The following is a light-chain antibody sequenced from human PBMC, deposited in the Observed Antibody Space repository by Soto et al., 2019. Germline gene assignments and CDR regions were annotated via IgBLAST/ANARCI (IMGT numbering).Light chain of an antibody. Sequence: DIQMTQSPSSLSASVGDRVTISCRASQTINSFLHWYQQKPGKAPRLLIYAASSLQSGVPSRFSGSKSGTDFTLTISSLQPEDFATYYCQQSYSMPRTFGQGTKLEIK. CDR2: AAS. J-gene: IGKJ1*01. CDR1: QTINSF. V-gene: IGKV1-39*01. CDR3: QQSYSMPRT.